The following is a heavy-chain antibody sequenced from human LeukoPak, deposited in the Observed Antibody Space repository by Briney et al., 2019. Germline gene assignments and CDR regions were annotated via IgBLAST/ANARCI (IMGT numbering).Heavy chain of an antibody. CDR1: GGTFSSYA. V-gene: IGHV1-69*04. CDR2: IIPILGIA. Sequence: SVKVSCKASGGTFSSYAISWVRQAPGQGLEWMGRIIPILGIANYAQKFQGRVTITADKSASTAYMELSSLRSEDTAVYYCAGSTYYYDSSGYALDYWGQGTLVTVSS. J-gene: IGHJ4*02. CDR3: AGSTYYYDSSGYALDY. D-gene: IGHD3-22*01.